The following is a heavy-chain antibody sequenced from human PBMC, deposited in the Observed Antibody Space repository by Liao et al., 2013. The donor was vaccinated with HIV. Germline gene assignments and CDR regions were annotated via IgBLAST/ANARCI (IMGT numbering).Heavy chain of an antibody. D-gene: IGHD3-10*01. CDR1: GGSVNDNRYF. Sequence: QVQLQESGPGLVTPSQTLSLTCTVSGGSVNDNRYFWSWIRQPDGEGLEWIGRIWTSEITDYNPSLKSRITISLDKSKDQVSLKLTSVTAADTAIYYCARYSDPYDSGNHAFVSLGPRDSGHC. CDR2: IWTSEIT. V-gene: IGHV4-61*02. CDR3: ARYSDPYDSGNHAFVS. J-gene: IGHJ3*01.